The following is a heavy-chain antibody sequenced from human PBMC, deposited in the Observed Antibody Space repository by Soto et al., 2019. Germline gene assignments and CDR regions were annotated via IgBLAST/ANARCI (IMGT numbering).Heavy chain of an antibody. D-gene: IGHD2-15*01. Sequence: QVQLQQWGAGLLKPSETLSLTCAVYGGSFSGYYWSWIRQPPGQGLEWVGEINHSGSTNYNPSLKSRVTISADTSKNQFSLELSSVTAADTAVYYCARAYCSGGSCYRYYYYYFGMDVWGQGTTVTVPS. CDR1: GGSFSGYY. J-gene: IGHJ6*02. V-gene: IGHV4-34*01. CDR3: ARAYCSGGSCYRYYYYYFGMDV. CDR2: INHSGST.